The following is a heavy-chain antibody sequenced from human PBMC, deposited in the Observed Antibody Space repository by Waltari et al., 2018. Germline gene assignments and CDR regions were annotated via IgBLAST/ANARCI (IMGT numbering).Heavy chain of an antibody. CDR3: ASAYDSSGYYEY. V-gene: IGHV4-34*01. CDR1: GWSFSGYY. Sequence: QVQLQQRGAGLLKPSETLSLTCAVDGWSFSGYYWSWIRQPPGKGLEWIGEINHSGSTNYNPSLKSRVTISVDTSKNQFSLKLSSVTAADTAVYYCASAYDSSGYYEYWGQGTLVTVSS. J-gene: IGHJ4*02. CDR2: INHSGST. D-gene: IGHD3-22*01.